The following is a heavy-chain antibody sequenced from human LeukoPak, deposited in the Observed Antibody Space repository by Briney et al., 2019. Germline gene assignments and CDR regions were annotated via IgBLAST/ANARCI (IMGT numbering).Heavy chain of an antibody. V-gene: IGHV4-34*01. CDR2: INHSGST. J-gene: IGHJ5*02. CDR3: ARGGYYGSGNDFRFDP. Sequence: SETLSLTCAVYGGSFSGYYWSWIRQPPGKGLEWIGEINHSGSTNYNPSLKSRVTISVDTYKNQFSLKLSSVTAADTAVYYCARGGYYGSGNDFRFDPWGQGTLATVSS. D-gene: IGHD3-10*01. CDR1: GGSFSGYY.